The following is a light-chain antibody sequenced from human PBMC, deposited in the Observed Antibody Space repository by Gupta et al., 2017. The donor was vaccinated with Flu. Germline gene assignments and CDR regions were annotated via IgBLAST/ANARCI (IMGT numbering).Light chain of an antibody. CDR3: AAWDNSLSGWV. CDR2: RNN. J-gene: IGLJ3*02. CDR1: SPNIGSNY. Sequence: QSVLTQPPSASGTPGQRVTISCSGSSPNIGSNYVYWYQHVPGTAPKLRMDRNNERPSGVPARFSGAKSGTSASLAITGLQSGDEADYYCAAWDNSLSGWVFGGGTKLTVL. V-gene: IGLV1-47*01.